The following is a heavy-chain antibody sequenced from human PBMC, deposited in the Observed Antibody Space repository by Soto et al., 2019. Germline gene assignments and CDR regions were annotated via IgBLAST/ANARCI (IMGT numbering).Heavy chain of an antibody. D-gene: IGHD5-12*01. CDR2: ISTGATTT. V-gene: IGHV3-11*01. J-gene: IGHJ3*02. Sequence: PGGSLRLSCAASGFGVGEYYMSWIRQAPGKGPEWISYISTGATTTDYLDSVKGRFTISRDNAKNSLYLQMNNLRAEDTAVYYCVRWRPHSFDIWGQGTMVTVSS. CDR3: VRWRPHSFDI. CDR1: GFGVGEYY.